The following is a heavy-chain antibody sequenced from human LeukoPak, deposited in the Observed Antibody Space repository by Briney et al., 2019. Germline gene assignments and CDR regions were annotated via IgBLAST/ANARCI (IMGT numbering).Heavy chain of an antibody. V-gene: IGHV4-4*07. CDR1: GDSINNFY. D-gene: IGHD4/OR15-4a*01. Sequence: SETLSLTCTVSGDSINNFYWSWIRQPAGKGLEWIGRVYSSGTTDYNPSLKSRVSMSVDTSSNQFSLRLSSMTAADTAVYYCARSPAYGGLAYYFDYWGQGTLVPVSS. CDR3: ARSPAYGGLAYYFDY. J-gene: IGHJ4*02. CDR2: VYSSGTT.